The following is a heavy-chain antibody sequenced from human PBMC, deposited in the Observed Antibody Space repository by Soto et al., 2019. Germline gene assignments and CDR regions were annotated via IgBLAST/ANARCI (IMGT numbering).Heavy chain of an antibody. D-gene: IGHD3-16*01. CDR2: IIPVFRTS. CDR1: GVTFSSYA. CDR3: AKDGSWDGGGGES. Sequence: QVQLVQSGAELKKPGSSVKVSCSASGVTFSSYAFTWVRQAPGQGLEWMGNIIPVFRTSNYAQGFQGRLTISADESTNTSYMEMSSRRSEDTAVYFCAKDGSWDGGGGESWGQGTLVIVSS. V-gene: IGHV1-69*18. J-gene: IGHJ4*02.